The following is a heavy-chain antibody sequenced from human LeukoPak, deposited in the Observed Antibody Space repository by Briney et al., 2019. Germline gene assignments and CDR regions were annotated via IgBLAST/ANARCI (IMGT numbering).Heavy chain of an antibody. V-gene: IGHV4-59*01. CDR2: NSYSGST. J-gene: IGHJ6*03. D-gene: IGHD4/OR15-4a*01. Sequence: SETLSLTCTVSGGSISTYYWSWIRQPPGKELEWIGYNSYSGSTNYNPSLKSRVTISVDTSKNQFSLKPSSVTAADTAVYYCARAFVWCMDVWGKGTTVTVSS. CDR1: GGSISTYY. CDR3: ARAFVWCMDV.